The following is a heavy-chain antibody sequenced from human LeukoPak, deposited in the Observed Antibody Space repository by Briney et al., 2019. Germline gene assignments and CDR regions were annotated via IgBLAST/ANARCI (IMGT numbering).Heavy chain of an antibody. CDR3: ATSRLVVTDIPGYFDY. Sequence: ASVKVSCKVSGYTLTELSMHWVRQARGKGLEWMGGFDPEDGETIYAQKFQGRVTMTEDTSTDTAYMELSSLRSEDTAVYYCATSRLVVTDIPGYFDYWGQGTLVTVSS. CDR1: GYTLTELS. J-gene: IGHJ4*02. V-gene: IGHV1-24*01. D-gene: IGHD2-21*02. CDR2: FDPEDGET.